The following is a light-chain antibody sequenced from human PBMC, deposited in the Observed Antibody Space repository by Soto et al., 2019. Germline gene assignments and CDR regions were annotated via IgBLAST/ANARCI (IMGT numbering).Light chain of an antibody. V-gene: IGKV3D-20*02. J-gene: IGKJ5*01. CDR1: QSVSSSY. CDR3: QQGGNWPLT. Sequence: ETVLTQSPGTLSLSPGERATVSCGASQSVSSSYLAWYQQKPGQAPRLLIYGASSRATGIPDRFSGSGSGTDFTLTISSLEPEDFAVYYCQQGGNWPLTFGQGTRLEIK. CDR2: GAS.